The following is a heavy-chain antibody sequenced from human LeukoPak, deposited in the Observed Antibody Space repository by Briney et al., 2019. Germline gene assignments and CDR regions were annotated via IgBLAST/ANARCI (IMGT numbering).Heavy chain of an antibody. CDR2: ISSSSSYI. CDR3: ARRITIFGVVLDY. CDR1: GFTLSIYS. D-gene: IGHD3-3*01. J-gene: IGHJ4*02. Sequence: GGSLRLSCAASGFTLSIYSMNWVRHAPGKGREWVSSISSSSSYIYYADSVKGRFTISRDNAKNSLYLQMNSLRAEDTAVYYCARRITIFGVVLDYWGQGTLVTVSS. V-gene: IGHV3-21*01.